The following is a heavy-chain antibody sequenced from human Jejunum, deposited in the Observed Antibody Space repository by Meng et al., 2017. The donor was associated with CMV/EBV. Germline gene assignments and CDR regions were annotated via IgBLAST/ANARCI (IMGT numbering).Heavy chain of an antibody. CDR3: ARDWQKGTDV. Sequence: SCAASGCTVSSNSLSWVRQAPGKGLEWVSIIYSGGTAYYADSVKGRFTISRDNSKNALSLQMGSLRVEDTGVYYCARDWQKGTDVWGQGTTVTVSS. J-gene: IGHJ6*02. CDR2: IYSGGTA. V-gene: IGHV3-53*01. CDR1: GCTVSSNS.